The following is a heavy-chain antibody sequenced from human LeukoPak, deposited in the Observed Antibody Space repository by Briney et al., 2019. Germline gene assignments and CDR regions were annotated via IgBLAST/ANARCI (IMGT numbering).Heavy chain of an antibody. Sequence: GGSLRLSCAASGFTFSSYAMSWVRQAPGKGLEWVSAISGSGGSTYYADSVKGRFTISRDNSKNTLYLQMNSLRAEDMAVYYCASGGGGSRRQFDYWGQGTLVTVSS. V-gene: IGHV3-23*01. J-gene: IGHJ4*02. CDR3: ASGGGGSRRQFDY. CDR2: ISGSGGST. D-gene: IGHD2-15*01. CDR1: GFTFSSYA.